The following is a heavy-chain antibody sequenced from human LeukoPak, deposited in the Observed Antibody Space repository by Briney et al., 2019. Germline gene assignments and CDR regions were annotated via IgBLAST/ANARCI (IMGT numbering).Heavy chain of an antibody. D-gene: IGHD3-9*01. CDR1: GFTFSSYG. V-gene: IGHV3-33*01. J-gene: IGHJ4*02. Sequence: PGGSLRLSCAASGFTFSSYGMHWVRQAPGKGLEWVAVIWYDGTNKYYADSVKGRFTISRDNSKNTLYIQMNSLRAEDTAVYYCARSFYDILIGYYQYFDYWGQGTLVTVSS. CDR2: IWYDGTNK. CDR3: ARSFYDILIGYYQYFDY.